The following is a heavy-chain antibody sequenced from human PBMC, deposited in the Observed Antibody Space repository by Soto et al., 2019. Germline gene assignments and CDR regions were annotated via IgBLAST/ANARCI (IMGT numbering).Heavy chain of an antibody. V-gene: IGHV3-30-3*01. CDR3: ARLTSGSYGD. J-gene: IGHJ4*02. Sequence: ESGGGVVQPGRSLRLSCAASGFTFSSYAMHWVRQAPGKGLEWVAVISYDGSNKYYADSVKGRFTISRDNSKNTLYLQMNSLRAEDTAVYYCARLTSGSYGDWGQGTLVTVSS. D-gene: IGHD1-26*01. CDR2: ISYDGSNK. CDR1: GFTFSSYA.